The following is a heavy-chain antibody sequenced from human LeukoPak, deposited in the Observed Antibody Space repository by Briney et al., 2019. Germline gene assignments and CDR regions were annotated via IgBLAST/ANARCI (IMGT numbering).Heavy chain of an antibody. CDR2: INHSGST. CDR3: ARAHQSYDFWSGYHYYFDY. CDR1: GGSFSGYY. D-gene: IGHD3-3*01. V-gene: IGHV4-34*01. J-gene: IGHJ4*02. Sequence: SETLSLTCAVYGGSFSGYYWSWIRQPPGKGLEWIGEINHSGSTNYNPSLKSRVAISVDTSKNQFSLKLSSVTAADTAVYYCARAHQSYDFWSGYHYYFDYWGQGTLVTVSS.